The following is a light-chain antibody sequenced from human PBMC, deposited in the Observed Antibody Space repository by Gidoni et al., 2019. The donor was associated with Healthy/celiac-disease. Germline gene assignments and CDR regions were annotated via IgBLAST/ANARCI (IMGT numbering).Light chain of an antibody. J-gene: IGKJ4*01. CDR1: QSISSY. CDR3: QQRYSTPLT. Sequence: DIQMTQSPSSLSASVGDRVTITCRASQSISSYLNWYQQKPGKAPQLLIYAASRLQSGVPSRFSGSGSGTDFTLTISSLQPEDFATYYCQQRYSTPLTFGGGTKVEIK. CDR2: AAS. V-gene: IGKV1-39*01.